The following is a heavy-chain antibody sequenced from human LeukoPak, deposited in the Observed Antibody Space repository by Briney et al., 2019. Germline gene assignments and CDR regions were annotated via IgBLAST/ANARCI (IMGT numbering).Heavy chain of an antibody. CDR2: IHGNGGT. J-gene: IGHJ4*02. V-gene: IGHV3-53*01. Sequence: GGSLRLSCSASGFSVASIYMSWVRQAPGKGLQWVSVIHGNGGTDYAGSVRGRFTISRDNSKNTLRHQMDNLRAEDTAVYYCARGFHFYASGTYSGAFDYWGQGTLVTVSS. CDR1: GFSVASIY. CDR3: ARGFHFYASGTYSGAFDY. D-gene: IGHD3-10*01.